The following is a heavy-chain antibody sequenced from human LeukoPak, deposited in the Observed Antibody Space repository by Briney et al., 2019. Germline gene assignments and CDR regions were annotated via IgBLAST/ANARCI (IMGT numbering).Heavy chain of an antibody. V-gene: IGHV3-9*01. Sequence: PGRSLRVSCAASGFTFDDYARHWVRQAPGKGLEWVSGISWNSGSIGYADSVKGRFTISRDNAKNSLYLQMNSLRAEDTALYHCAKDSSGWSGYGMDVWGQGTTVTVSS. J-gene: IGHJ6*02. CDR2: ISWNSGSI. CDR3: AKDSSGWSGYGMDV. D-gene: IGHD6-19*01. CDR1: GFTFDDYA.